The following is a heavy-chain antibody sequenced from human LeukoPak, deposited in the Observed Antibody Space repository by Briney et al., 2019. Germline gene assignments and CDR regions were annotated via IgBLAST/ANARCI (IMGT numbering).Heavy chain of an antibody. J-gene: IGHJ4*02. Sequence: PSETLSLTCTVSGGSISNYYWNWIRQPPGRGLEWIGYISDTGTSIYNPSLKNRLSTLVDTSKNHFYLNLTSVTAADTAIHYCARTRTYLDYWGQGALVTVSS. V-gene: IGHV4-59*01. CDR1: GGSISNYY. CDR2: ISDTGTS. CDR3: ARTRTYLDY. D-gene: IGHD1-7*01.